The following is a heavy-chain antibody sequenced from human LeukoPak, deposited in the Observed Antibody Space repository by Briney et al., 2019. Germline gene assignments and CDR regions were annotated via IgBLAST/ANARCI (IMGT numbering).Heavy chain of an antibody. CDR3: ARRTQSGYYFDY. V-gene: IGHV4-39*01. D-gene: IGHD1-26*01. CDR1: GGSISSSSYY. CDR2: IYYSGST. J-gene: IGHJ4*02. Sequence: PSETLSPTCTVSGGSISSSSYYWGWIRQPPGKGLEWIGSIYYSGSTYYNPSLKSRVTISVDTSKNQFSLKLSSVTAADTAVYYCARRTQSGYYFDYWGQGTLVTVSS.